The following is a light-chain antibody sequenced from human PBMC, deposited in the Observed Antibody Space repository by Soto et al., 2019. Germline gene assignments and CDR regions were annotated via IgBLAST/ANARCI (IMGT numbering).Light chain of an antibody. CDR1: NSDVGGYNY. V-gene: IGLV2-8*01. CDR3: SSEAASNALGV. CDR2: EVN. Sequence: QSALTQPPSASGSPGQSVTISCTGTNSDVGGYNYVSWYQQHPGKAPKLIIYEVNKRPSGVPDRFSASKSGNTASLTVSGLQPEVEADYYCSSEAASNALGVFGTGTKVTVL. J-gene: IGLJ1*01.